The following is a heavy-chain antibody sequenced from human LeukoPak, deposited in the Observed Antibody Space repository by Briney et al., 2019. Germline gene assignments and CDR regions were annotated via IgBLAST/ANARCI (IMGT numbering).Heavy chain of an antibody. D-gene: IGHD6-13*01. J-gene: IGHJ4*02. Sequence: SETLSLTCTVSGGSISSYYWSWIRQPPGKGLEWIGYIYYSGSTNYNPSLKSRVTISVDTSKNQFSLKLSSVTAADTAVYYCARRIAAAGSFDYWGQGTLVTVSS. CDR2: IYYSGST. CDR1: GGSISSYY. V-gene: IGHV4-59*08. CDR3: ARRIAAAGSFDY.